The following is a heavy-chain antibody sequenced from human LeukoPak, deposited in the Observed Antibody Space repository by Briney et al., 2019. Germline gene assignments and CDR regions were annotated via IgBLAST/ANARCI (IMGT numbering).Heavy chain of an antibody. J-gene: IGHJ5*02. Sequence: SETLSLTYAVYGGSFSGYYWSWIRQPPGKGLEWIGEINHSGSTNYNPSLKSRVTISVDTSKNQFSLKLSSVTAADTAVYYCARGLLNWFDPWGQGTLVTVSS. CDR1: GGSFSGYY. V-gene: IGHV4-34*01. D-gene: IGHD1-26*01. CDR3: ARGLLNWFDP. CDR2: INHSGST.